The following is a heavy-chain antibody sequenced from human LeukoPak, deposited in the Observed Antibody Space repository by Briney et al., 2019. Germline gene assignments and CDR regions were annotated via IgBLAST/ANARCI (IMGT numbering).Heavy chain of an antibody. V-gene: IGHV1-2*02. CDR1: GYTFTGYY. Sequence: ASVKVSCKASGYTFTGYYMHWVRQAPGQGVEWMGWINPNSGGTNYAQKFQGRVTMTRDTSISTAYMELSRLRSDDTAVYYCASLGAAGTHDAFDIWGQGTMVTVSS. CDR2: INPNSGGT. CDR3: ASLGAAGTHDAFDI. D-gene: IGHD6-13*01. J-gene: IGHJ3*02.